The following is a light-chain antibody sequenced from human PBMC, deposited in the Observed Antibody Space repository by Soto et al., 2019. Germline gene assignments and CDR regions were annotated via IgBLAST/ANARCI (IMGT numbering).Light chain of an antibody. Sequence: EIVMTQSPATLSVSPGERVTLSCWASQSVRSNLAWYLQKPGQAPRLLIYGASTRATGIPARFSGSGSGTEFTLTISSLQSEDFAVYFCQQYNDWPPRITFGQGTRLEIK. V-gene: IGKV3-15*01. J-gene: IGKJ5*01. CDR3: QQYNDWPPRIT. CDR2: GAS. CDR1: QSVRSN.